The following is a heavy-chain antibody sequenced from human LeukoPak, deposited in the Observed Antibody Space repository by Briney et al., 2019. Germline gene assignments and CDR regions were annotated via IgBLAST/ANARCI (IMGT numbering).Heavy chain of an antibody. CDR2: ISAYNGNT. CDR1: GYTFTSYG. D-gene: IGHD2-2*02. CDR3: ASGYCSSTSCYTLQH. Sequence: GASVKVSCKASGYTFTSYGISWVRQAPGQGLEWMGWISAYNGNTNYAQKLQGRVTMTTDTSTSTAYMELRSLRSDDTAVYYCASGYCSSTSCYTLQHWGQGTLVTVSS. V-gene: IGHV1-18*01. J-gene: IGHJ1*01.